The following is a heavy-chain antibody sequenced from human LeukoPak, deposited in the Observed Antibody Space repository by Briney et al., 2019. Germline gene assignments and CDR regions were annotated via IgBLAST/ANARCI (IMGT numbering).Heavy chain of an antibody. Sequence: MSSETLSLTCTVSGGSISSYYWSWIRQPPGKGLEWIGYIYYSGSTYYNPSLKSRVTISVDTSKNQFSLKLSSVTAADTAVYYCARAGYYYDPYGMDVWGQGTTVTVSS. CDR2: IYYSGST. J-gene: IGHJ6*02. CDR1: GGSISSYY. V-gene: IGHV4-59*01. CDR3: ARAGYYYDPYGMDV. D-gene: IGHD3-22*01.